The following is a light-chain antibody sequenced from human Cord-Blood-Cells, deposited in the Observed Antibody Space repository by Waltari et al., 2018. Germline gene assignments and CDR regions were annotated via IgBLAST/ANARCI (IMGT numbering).Light chain of an antibody. V-gene: IGLV2-23*01. CDR3: CSYAGSSTWV. CDR1: SSDVGSYNL. Sequence: QSALTQPASVSGSPGQSITISFTGTSSDVGSYNLFSWYQQHPGKAPNHMIYEGSKRPSGFSNRFSGCKSGNTASLTISGLQAEYEADYYCCSYAGSSTWVFGGVTKLTVL. CDR2: EGS. J-gene: IGLJ3*02.